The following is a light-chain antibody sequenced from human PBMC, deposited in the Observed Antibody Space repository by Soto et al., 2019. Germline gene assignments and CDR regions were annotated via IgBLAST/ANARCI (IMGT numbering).Light chain of an antibody. V-gene: IGKV3D-7*01. J-gene: IGKJ5*01. CDR1: QTVSRMF. CDR3: QQYYDWSIT. CDR2: SAS. Sequence: EIVLAQSPVALSLSPGERATRSWRASQTVSRMFLSWFPQKPGQDPLLLIYSASTRATGIPARFSCSGSGTEFTLTISSLQSEDFAVYYCQQYYDWSITFGQGTRLEI.